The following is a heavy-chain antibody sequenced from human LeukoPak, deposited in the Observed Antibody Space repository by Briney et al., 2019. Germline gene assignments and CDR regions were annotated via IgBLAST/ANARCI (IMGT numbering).Heavy chain of an antibody. CDR2: ISDYNGKT. CDR3: AVYGSGSSYYFDY. D-gene: IGHD3-10*01. V-gene: IGHV1-18*01. Sequence: ASVNVSCKASRYTFTSYVISWVRQAPGQGLGWRGWISDYNGKTNYEQMLQGRVTMTTDTSQRTAYLEMRSLSSDETAVYYCAVYGSGSSYYFDYWGQGTLVTVSS. J-gene: IGHJ4*02. CDR1: RYTFTSYV.